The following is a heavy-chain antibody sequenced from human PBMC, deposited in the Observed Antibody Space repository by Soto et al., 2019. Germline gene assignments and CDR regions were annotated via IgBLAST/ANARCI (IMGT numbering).Heavy chain of an antibody. Sequence: GGSLRLSCAASGFTFSSYSMNWVRQAPGKGLEWVSSISSSSSYIYYADSVKGRFTISRDNAKNSLYLQMNSLRAEDTAVYYCARGPEILPGDIVVVPAAMGYYFDYWGQGTLVTVSS. V-gene: IGHV3-21*01. D-gene: IGHD2-2*01. CDR1: GFTFSSYS. J-gene: IGHJ4*02. CDR2: ISSSSSYI. CDR3: ARGPEILPGDIVVVPAAMGYYFDY.